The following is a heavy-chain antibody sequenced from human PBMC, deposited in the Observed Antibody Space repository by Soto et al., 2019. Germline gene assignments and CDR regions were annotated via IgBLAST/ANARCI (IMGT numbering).Heavy chain of an antibody. CDR2: IYKSATT. CDR1: GDSISNLDYF. V-gene: IGHV4-30-4*01. D-gene: IGHD7-27*01. CDR3: ARGRYCLTGRCFPNWFDS. Sequence: SETLSLTCSVSGDSISNLDYFWAWIRQPPGQALEYIGYIYKSATTYYNPSLESRVAVSVDTSKSQFSLNVTSVTAADTAVYFCARGRYCLTGRCFPNWFDSWGQGALVTVSS. J-gene: IGHJ5*01.